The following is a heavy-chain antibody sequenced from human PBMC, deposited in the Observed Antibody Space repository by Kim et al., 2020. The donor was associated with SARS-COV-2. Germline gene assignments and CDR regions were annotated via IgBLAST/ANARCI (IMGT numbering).Heavy chain of an antibody. V-gene: IGHV7-4-1*02. CDR2: INTNTGNP. CDR3: ARDSNPNYDFWSGYSLDAFDI. Sequence: ASVKVSCKASGYTFTSYAMNWVRQAPGQGLEWMGWINTNTGNPTYAQGFTGRFVFSLDTSVSTAYLQISSLKAEDTAVYYCARDSNPNYDFWSGYSLDAFDIWGQGTMVTVSS. CDR1: GYTFTSYA. D-gene: IGHD3-3*01. J-gene: IGHJ3*02.